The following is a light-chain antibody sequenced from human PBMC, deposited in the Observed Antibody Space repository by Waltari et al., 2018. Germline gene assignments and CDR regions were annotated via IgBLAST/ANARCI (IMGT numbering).Light chain of an antibody. V-gene: IGLV3-19*01. CDR3: NSRDSSGNHVV. CDR2: GKN. Sequence: SSELTQDPAVSVALGPKVRCTCQGDSLRSYYASWYQQKPGQAPVLVIYGKNNRPSGIPDRFSGSSSGNTASLTITGAQAEDEADYYCNSRDSSGNHVVFGGGTKLTVL. CDR1: SLRSYY. J-gene: IGLJ2*01.